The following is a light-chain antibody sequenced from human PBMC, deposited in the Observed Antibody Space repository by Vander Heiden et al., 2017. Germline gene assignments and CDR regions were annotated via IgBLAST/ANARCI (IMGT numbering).Light chain of an antibody. CDR1: QGISSY. CDR2: AAS. Sequence: AIRMTQSPSSLSASTGDRVTITCRASQGISSYLAWYQQKPGKAPKLLIYAASTLQSGVPSRFSGSGSGTDFTLTISCLQSEDFATYYCQQDDSYPRWTFGQGTKVEIK. V-gene: IGKV1-8*01. CDR3: QQDDSYPRWT. J-gene: IGKJ1*01.